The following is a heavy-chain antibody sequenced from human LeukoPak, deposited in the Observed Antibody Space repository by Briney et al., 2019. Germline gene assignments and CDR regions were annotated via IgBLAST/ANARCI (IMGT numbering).Heavy chain of an antibody. CDR2: IKQDGSEK. J-gene: IGHJ5*02. CDR3: ARDIVVVPAAHNWFDP. D-gene: IGHD2-2*01. V-gene: IGHV3-7*01. Sequence: GGSLRLSCAASGFTFSSYWMSRVRQAPGKGLEWVANIKQDGSEKYYVDSVKGRFTISRDNAKNSLYLQMNSLRAEDTAVYYCARDIVVVPAAHNWFDPWGQGTLVTVSS. CDR1: GFTFSSYW.